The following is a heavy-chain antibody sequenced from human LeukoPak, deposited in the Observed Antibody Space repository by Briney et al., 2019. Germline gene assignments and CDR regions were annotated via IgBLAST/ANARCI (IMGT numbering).Heavy chain of an antibody. CDR2: ISSSSSYI. V-gene: IGHV3-21*04. D-gene: IGHD6-6*01. CDR1: GFTFSSYS. J-gene: IGHJ6*03. Sequence: GGSLRLSCAASGFTFSSYSMNWVRQAPGKGLEWVSSISSSSSYIYYADSVKGRFTISRDNSKNTLYLQMNSLRAEDTAVYYCAKRGGAARPDYYYYMDVWGKGTTVTVSS. CDR3: AKRGGAARPDYYYYMDV.